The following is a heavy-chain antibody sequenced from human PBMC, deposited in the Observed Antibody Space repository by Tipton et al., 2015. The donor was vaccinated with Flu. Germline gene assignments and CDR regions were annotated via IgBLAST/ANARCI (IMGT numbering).Heavy chain of an antibody. D-gene: IGHD6-13*01. Sequence: TLSLTCTVSGGSISSSSYYWGWIRQPPGKGLEWIGYIYYSGSTSYNPSLKSRVTISLDKSTNQFSLRLSSVTAADTAIYYCAIDDFGSSWYGYWGQGSLVTVSS. CDR1: GGSISSSSYY. J-gene: IGHJ4*02. V-gene: IGHV4-39*07. CDR3: AIDDFGSSWYGY. CDR2: IYYSGST.